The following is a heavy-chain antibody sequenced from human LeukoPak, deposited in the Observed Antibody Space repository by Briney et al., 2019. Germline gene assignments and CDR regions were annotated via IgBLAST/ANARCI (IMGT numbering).Heavy chain of an antibody. J-gene: IGHJ4*02. CDR3: ARRDRSMVRGVITPSFDY. CDR2: IYYSGST. CDR1: GGSISSSSYY. D-gene: IGHD3-10*01. V-gene: IGHV4-39*07. Sequence: SETLSLTCTVSGGSISSSSYYWGWIRQPPGKGLEWIGSIYYSGSTYYNPTLKSRVTISVDTSKNQFSLKLSSVTAADTAVYYCARRDRSMVRGVITPSFDYWGQGTLVTVSS.